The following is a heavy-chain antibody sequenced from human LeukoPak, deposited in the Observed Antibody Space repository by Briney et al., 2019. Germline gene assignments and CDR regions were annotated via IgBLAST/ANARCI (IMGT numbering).Heavy chain of an antibody. V-gene: IGHV3-11*01. D-gene: IGHD2-15*01. Sequence: GGSLRLSCAASGFTFSDYNMGWIRQAPGKGLESVSSISRSGSTKYYADSVKGRFTISRDNAKNSLFLQMNSLRPEDTAVYYCARVLRYCSGGNCYSGGLGYMDVWGKGTTVTISS. CDR3: ARVLRYCSGGNCYSGGLGYMDV. J-gene: IGHJ6*03. CDR1: GFTFSDYN. CDR2: ISRSGSTK.